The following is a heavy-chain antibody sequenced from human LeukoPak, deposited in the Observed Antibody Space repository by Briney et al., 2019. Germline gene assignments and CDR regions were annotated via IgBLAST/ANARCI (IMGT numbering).Heavy chain of an antibody. Sequence: ASAKVSCKASGYTFTSYDINWVRQSTRQGLEWMGWMNPNSVNTAYAQKFQGRVTMTRNTSISTAYMDLSSLRSEETAVYYCARRGVRGSGEWEWLFEDYYYYMDVWGKGTTVTVSS. D-gene: IGHD3-3*01. V-gene: IGHV1-8*01. CDR2: MNPNSVNT. J-gene: IGHJ6*03. CDR3: ARRGVRGSGEWEWLFEDYYYYMDV. CDR1: GYTFTSYD.